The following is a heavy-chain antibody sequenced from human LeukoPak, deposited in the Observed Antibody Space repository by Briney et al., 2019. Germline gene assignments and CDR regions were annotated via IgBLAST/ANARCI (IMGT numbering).Heavy chain of an antibody. CDR3: ASQVSGKDYGDYVRHQYNGAPDY. J-gene: IGHJ4*02. CDR1: GFTFSSYG. V-gene: IGHV3-23*01. CDR2: ISGSGGST. Sequence: PGGSLRLSCAVSGFTFSSYGMTWVRQAPGKGLEWVSAISGSGGSTYYADSVKGRFTISRDNSKNTLYLQMNSLRAEDTAVYYCASQVSGKDYGDYVRHQYNGAPDYWGQGTLVTVSS. D-gene: IGHD4-17*01.